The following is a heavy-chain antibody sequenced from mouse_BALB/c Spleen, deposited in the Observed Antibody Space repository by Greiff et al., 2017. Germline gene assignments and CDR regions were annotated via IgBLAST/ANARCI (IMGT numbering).Heavy chain of an antibody. V-gene: IGHV14-3*02. CDR3: TRLGINYCGRRGGYCFGL. Sequence: EVKLQESGAELVKPGASVKLSCTASGFNIKDTYMHWVKQRPEQGLEWIGRIDPANGNTKYDPKFQGKATITADTSSNTAYLQLSSLTSEDTAVYCWTRLGINYCGRRGGYCFGLRGQGTTLTVSS. CDR1: GFNIKDTY. D-gene: IGHD1-1*01. CDR2: IDPANGNT. J-gene: IGHJ2*01.